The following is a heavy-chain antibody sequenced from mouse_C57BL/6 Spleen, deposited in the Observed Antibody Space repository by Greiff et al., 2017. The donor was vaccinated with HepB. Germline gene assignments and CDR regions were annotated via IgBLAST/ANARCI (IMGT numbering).Heavy chain of an antibody. CDR1: GFSLTSYG. CDR2: IWRGRST. D-gene: IGHD2-10*02. Sequence: VQLQQSGPGLVQPSQSLSITCTVSGFSLTSYGVHWVRQPPGKGLEWLGVIWRGRSTDYNAAFISRLSISKDNSKSQVFCKMNSLQADDTAIYYCAVYGNSFAYWGQGTLVTVSA. CDR3: AVYGNSFAY. J-gene: IGHJ3*01. V-gene: IGHV2-4*01.